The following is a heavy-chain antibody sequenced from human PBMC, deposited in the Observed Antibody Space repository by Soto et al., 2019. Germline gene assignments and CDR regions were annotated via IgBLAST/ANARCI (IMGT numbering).Heavy chain of an antibody. CDR2: TNEDGSII. CDR3: TREMGGWGAY. D-gene: IGHD3-16*01. V-gene: IGHV3-74*01. CDR1: GFTFSSYW. J-gene: IGHJ4*02. Sequence: EVQLVESGGGLVQPGGSLRLSCAASGFTFSSYWMHWVRQAPGKGLVWVSRTNEDGSIINYADSVKGRFTISRDNAKDFLYLEMNSLRVEDTVVYYCTREMGGWGAYWGQGALVTVSS.